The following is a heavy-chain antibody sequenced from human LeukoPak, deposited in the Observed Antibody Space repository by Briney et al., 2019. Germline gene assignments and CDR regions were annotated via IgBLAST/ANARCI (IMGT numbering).Heavy chain of an antibody. CDR2: IYYSGST. Sequence: SETLSLTXTVSGGSISSYYWSWIRQPPGKGLEWIGYIYYSGSTNYNPSLKSRVTISVDTSKNQFSLKLSSVTAADTAVYYCAGATDYGDYLDYWGQGTLVTVSS. CDR1: GGSISSYY. CDR3: AGATDYGDYLDY. J-gene: IGHJ4*02. D-gene: IGHD4-17*01. V-gene: IGHV4-59*01.